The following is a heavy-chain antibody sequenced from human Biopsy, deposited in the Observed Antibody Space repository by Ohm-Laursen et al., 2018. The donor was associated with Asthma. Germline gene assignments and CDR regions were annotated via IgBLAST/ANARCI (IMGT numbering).Heavy chain of an antibody. D-gene: IGHD3-9*01. Sequence: GSSVKVSCKASGYNFISFAIHWVRQAPGQRLEWMGWINAGNGNTKYSQKFQGRVTITRDTSASTAYMDLSSLRSEDTAVYYCARTYYDFLTGQVKDVFGVWGQGTMVTVSS. V-gene: IGHV1-3*01. J-gene: IGHJ3*01. CDR1: GYNFISFA. CDR3: ARTYYDFLTGQVKDVFGV. CDR2: INAGNGNT.